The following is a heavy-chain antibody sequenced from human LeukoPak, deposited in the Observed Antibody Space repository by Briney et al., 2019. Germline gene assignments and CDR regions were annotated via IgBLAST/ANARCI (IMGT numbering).Heavy chain of an antibody. J-gene: IGHJ4*02. CDR3: ARHRLLTGYYILDY. V-gene: IGHV4-59*08. CDR1: GGSISSYY. D-gene: IGHD3-9*01. Sequence: SETLSLTCTVSGGSISSYYWSWIRQPPGKGLEWIGYIYYSGSTNYNPSLKSRVTIPVDTSKNQFSLKLSSVTAADTAVYYCARHRLLTGYYILDYWGQGTLVTVSS. CDR2: IYYSGST.